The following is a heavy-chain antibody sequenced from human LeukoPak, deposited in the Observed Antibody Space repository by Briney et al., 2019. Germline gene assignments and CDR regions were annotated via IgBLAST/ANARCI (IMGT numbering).Heavy chain of an antibody. CDR3: ARDSAAGHPYYYYYYMDV. V-gene: IGHV1-69*06. CDR2: IIPIFGTA. Sequence: GASVKVSCKASGGTFSSYAISWVRQAPGQGLEWMGGIIPIFGTANYAQKFQGKVTITADKSTSTAYMELSSLRSEDTAVYYCARDSAAGHPYYYYYYMDVWGKGTTVTVSS. CDR1: GGTFSSYA. J-gene: IGHJ6*03. D-gene: IGHD6-19*01.